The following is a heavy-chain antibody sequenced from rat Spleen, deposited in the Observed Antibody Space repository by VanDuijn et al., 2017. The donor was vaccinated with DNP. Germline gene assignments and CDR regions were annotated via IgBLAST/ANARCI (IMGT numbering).Heavy chain of an antibody. CDR3: ASSILRGY. CDR1: GFSLTSYD. J-gene: IGHJ3*01. V-gene: IGHV2-27*01. CDR2: IQNGGVT. Sequence: QVQLKESGPGLVQPSQTLSLTCTVSGFSLTSYDIHWVRQPPEKGLEWMGRIQNGGVTNYNSALASRLSITRDTSTGQVFLKMNSVQTEDTAMYFCASSILRGYWGQGTLVTVSS. D-gene: IGHD1-6*01.